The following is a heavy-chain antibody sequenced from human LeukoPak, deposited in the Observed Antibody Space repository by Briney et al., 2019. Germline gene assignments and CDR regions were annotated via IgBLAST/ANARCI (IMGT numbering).Heavy chain of an antibody. D-gene: IGHD2-2*02. CDR1: GYTFTSYG. J-gene: IGHJ2*01. Sequence: GASVKVSCKASGYTFTSYGISWVRQAPGQGLEWMGWISAYNGNTNYAQKLQGRVTMTTDTSTSTAYMELSSLRSEDTAVYYCARGVVPAAIRASGWYFDLWGRGTLVTVSS. V-gene: IGHV1-18*01. CDR3: ARGVVPAAIRASGWYFDL. CDR2: ISAYNGNT.